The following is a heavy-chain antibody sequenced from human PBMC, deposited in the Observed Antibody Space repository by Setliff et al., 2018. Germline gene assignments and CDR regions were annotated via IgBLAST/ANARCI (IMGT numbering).Heavy chain of an antibody. Sequence: SVKVSCKTSGYSFTDYYIHWVRQARGQGPEWMGGITPMFGPAKYAQKFQGRVTISADESTSTVYMELSSLRPEDTAVYYCAKDRLFPRYWGLGTLVTVSS. CDR1: GYSFTDYY. CDR2: ITPMFGPA. V-gene: IGHV1-69*13. J-gene: IGHJ4*02. D-gene: IGHD2-21*01. CDR3: AKDRLFPRY.